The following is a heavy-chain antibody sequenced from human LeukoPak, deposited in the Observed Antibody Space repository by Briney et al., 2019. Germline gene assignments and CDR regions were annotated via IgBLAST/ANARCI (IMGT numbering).Heavy chain of an antibody. CDR3: ARGGSLWFGQAKYYYYGMDA. V-gene: IGHV1-2*02. Sequence: ASVKVSFKASGYTFTGYYMHWVRQAPGQGLEWMGLINPNSGGTNYAQKFQGRVTMTRDTSISTAYMELSRLRSDDTAVYYCARGGSLWFGQAKYYYYGMDAWGQGTTVTVSS. J-gene: IGHJ6*02. CDR1: GYTFTGYY. CDR2: INPNSGGT. D-gene: IGHD3-10*01.